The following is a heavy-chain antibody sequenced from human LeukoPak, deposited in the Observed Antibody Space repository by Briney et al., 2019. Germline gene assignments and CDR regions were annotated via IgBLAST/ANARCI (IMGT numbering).Heavy chain of an antibody. Sequence: SVKVSCKASGGTFSSYAISWVRQAPGQGLEWMGGIIPIFGTANYAQKFQGRVTITADESTSTAYMELSSLRSEDTAVCHCARAHYYYDSREYYFDYWGQGTLVTVSS. CDR1: GGTFSSYA. CDR2: IIPIFGTA. J-gene: IGHJ4*02. V-gene: IGHV1-69*13. D-gene: IGHD3-22*01. CDR3: ARAHYYYDSREYYFDY.